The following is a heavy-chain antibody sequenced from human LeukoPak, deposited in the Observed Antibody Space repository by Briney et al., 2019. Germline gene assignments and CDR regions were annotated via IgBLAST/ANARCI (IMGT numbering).Heavy chain of an antibody. CDR3: ARDKNAYHSFDS. V-gene: IGHV3-64*02. Sequence: GGSLRLSCAASGFTFSTYAMHWVRQAPGKGLEYVSAISTNGDSTYYADSVKGRFTISRDNSKNTLFLQMGSLRAEDTAVYYCARDKNAYHSFDSWGQGTLVIVSS. CDR2: ISTNGDST. J-gene: IGHJ4*02. CDR1: GFTFSTYA. D-gene: IGHD2-2*01.